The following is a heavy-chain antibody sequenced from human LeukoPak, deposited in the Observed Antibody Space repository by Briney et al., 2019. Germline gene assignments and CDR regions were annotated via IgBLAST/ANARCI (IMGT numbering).Heavy chain of an antibody. V-gene: IGHV4-4*02. D-gene: IGHD3-22*01. J-gene: IGHJ4*02. CDR3: ARAFRPRDYYDSSGLDY. CDR1: GGSISSSNW. CDR2: IYHSGST. Sequence: SEALSLTCAVSGGSISSSNWWGWVRQPPGKGLEWIGEIYHSGSTNYNPSLKSRVTLSVDKSKNPFSLKQRSVNAADTAVYYCARAFRPRDYYDSSGLDYWGQGTLVTVSS.